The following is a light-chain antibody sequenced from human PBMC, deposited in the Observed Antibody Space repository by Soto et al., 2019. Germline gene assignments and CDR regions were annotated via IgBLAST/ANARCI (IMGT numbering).Light chain of an antibody. CDR3: ATWDDNVSGPV. CDR1: SSDVGAYDY. V-gene: IGLV2-14*01. J-gene: IGLJ1*01. CDR2: EVS. Sequence: QSALTQPASVSGSPGQSITISCTGTSSDVGAYDYVSWYQHHPGKAPKLLIYEVSNRPSGVSSRFSGSKSGNTASLTISGLRSEDEADYYCATWDDNVSGPVFGPGTKVTVL.